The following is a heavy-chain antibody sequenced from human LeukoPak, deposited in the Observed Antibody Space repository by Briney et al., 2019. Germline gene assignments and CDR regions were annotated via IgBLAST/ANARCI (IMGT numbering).Heavy chain of an antibody. V-gene: IGHV3-23*01. CDR3: AKRTWIQLWLQDY. D-gene: IGHD5-18*01. Sequence: PGGSLRLSCAASGFTFSSYAMSWVRQAPGKGLEWVSAISGSGGSTYYADSMKGRFTISRDNSKNTLYLQMNSLRAEDTAVYYCAKRTWIQLWLQDYWGQGTLVTVSS. CDR2: ISGSGGST. CDR1: GFTFSSYA. J-gene: IGHJ4*02.